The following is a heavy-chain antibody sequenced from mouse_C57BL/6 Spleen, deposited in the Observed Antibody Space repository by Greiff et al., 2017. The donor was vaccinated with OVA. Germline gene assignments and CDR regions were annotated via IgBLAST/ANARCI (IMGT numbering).Heavy chain of an antibody. Sequence: VQVVESGPGLVAPSQSLSITCTVSGFSFTSYAISWVRQPPGKGLEWLGVIWTGGGPNYNSALKSRLSISKDNSKCQVFLKMNSLQTDDTARYYCARNYGSSYAMDYWGQGTSVTVSS. D-gene: IGHD1-1*01. CDR3: ARNYGSSYAMDY. V-gene: IGHV2-9-1*01. J-gene: IGHJ4*01. CDR2: IWTGGGP. CDR1: GFSFTSYA.